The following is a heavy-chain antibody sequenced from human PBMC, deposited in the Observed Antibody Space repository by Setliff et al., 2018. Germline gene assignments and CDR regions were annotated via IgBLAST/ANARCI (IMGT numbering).Heavy chain of an antibody. Sequence: GESLKISCKGSGYSFTTYWIGWVRQMPGKGLELMGIIYPADSDPRYSPAFQGQVTISADKAINTAYLQWNSLQASDTAMYYCARQGCSSTSCHSIDYWGQGTLVTVS. V-gene: IGHV5-51*01. CDR3: ARQGCSSTSCHSIDY. CDR2: IYPADSDP. J-gene: IGHJ4*02. CDR1: GYSFTTYW. D-gene: IGHD2-2*01.